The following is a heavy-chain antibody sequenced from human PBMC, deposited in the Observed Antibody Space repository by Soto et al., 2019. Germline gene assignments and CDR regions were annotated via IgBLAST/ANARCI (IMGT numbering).Heavy chain of an antibody. Sequence: QVQLVESGGGVVQPGRSLRLSCAASGFNFSSYVMHWVRQAPGKGLEWVAVIWYDGGNKYYADCVKGRFTISRDNSKNTLYLQMNSLRAEDTAVYYCARDGQWLPRDGLRSSYYFDYWGQGTLVTVSS. CDR3: ARDGQWLPRDGLRSSYYFDY. J-gene: IGHJ4*02. CDR2: IWYDGGNK. V-gene: IGHV3-33*01. CDR1: GFNFSSYV. D-gene: IGHD6-19*01.